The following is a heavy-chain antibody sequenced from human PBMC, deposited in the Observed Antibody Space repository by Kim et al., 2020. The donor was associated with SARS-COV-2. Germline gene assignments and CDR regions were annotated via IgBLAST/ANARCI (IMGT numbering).Heavy chain of an antibody. CDR2: ISWNSGSI. J-gene: IGHJ3*02. CDR3: AKAQLWFGELLNAFDI. D-gene: IGHD3-10*01. Sequence: GGSLRLSCAASGFTFDDYAMHWVRQAPGKGLEWVSGISWNSGSIGYADSVKGRFTISRDNAKNSLYLQMNSLRAEDTALYYCAKAQLWFGELLNAFDIWRQGKMVTVSS. CDR1: GFTFDDYA. V-gene: IGHV3-9*01.